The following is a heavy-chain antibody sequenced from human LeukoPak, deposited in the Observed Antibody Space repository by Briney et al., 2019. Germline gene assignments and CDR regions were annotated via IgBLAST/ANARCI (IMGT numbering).Heavy chain of an antibody. D-gene: IGHD3-10*01. CDR2: IIPIFGTA. CDR1: GGTFSSYA. CDR3: ARDTLLAGRVRGVMIFAY. Sequence: ASVKVSCKASGGTFSSYAISWVRQAPGQGLEWMGGIIPIFGTANYAQKFQGRVTITADESTSTAYMELSSLRSEDTAVYYCARDTLLAGRVRGVMIFAYWGQGTLVTVSS. J-gene: IGHJ4*02. V-gene: IGHV1-69*13.